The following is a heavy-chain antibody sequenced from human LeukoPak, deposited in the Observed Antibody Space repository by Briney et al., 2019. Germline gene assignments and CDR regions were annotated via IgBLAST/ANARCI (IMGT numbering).Heavy chain of an antibody. D-gene: IGHD6-13*01. CDR1: GYTFTNYH. V-gene: IGHV1-2*04. CDR2: INPNSGGT. CDR3: AREGRYSSSWYPSTYDY. J-gene: IGHJ4*02. Sequence: RASVKVSCKASGYTFTNYHISWVRQAPGQGLEWMGWINPNSGGTNYAQKFQGWVTMTRDTSISTAYMELSRLRSDDTAVYYCAREGRYSSSWYPSTYDYWGQGTLVTVSS.